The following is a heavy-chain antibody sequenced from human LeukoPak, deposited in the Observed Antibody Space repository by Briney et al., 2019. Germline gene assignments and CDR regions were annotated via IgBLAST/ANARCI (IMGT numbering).Heavy chain of an antibody. J-gene: IGHJ3*02. CDR1: GFTFSTYA. CDR2: ISGGGDST. Sequence: PGGSLRLSCAASGFTFSTYAINWVRQAPGKGLQWVSVISGGGDSTYYADSVKGRFTISRDNSKNTLYLQMKSLRAEDTAVYYCAREPRYDSYAFDIWGQGTMVTVSS. CDR3: AREPRYDSYAFDI. V-gene: IGHV3-23*01. D-gene: IGHD3-22*01.